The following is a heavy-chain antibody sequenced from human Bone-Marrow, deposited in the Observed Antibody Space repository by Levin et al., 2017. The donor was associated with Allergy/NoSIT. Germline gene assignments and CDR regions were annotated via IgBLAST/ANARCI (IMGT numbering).Heavy chain of an antibody. Sequence: ESGPTLVKPTQTLTLTCTFSGFSLRSSGVGVGWIRQPPGKAPEWLALIFWDDDKRYSPSLNRRLTIAKDTSKNQVVLTMTNMDPVDTATYYCTHTRDISGWYLAACDLWGQGTMVTVSS. CDR1: GFSLRSSGVG. D-gene: IGHD6-19*01. CDR3: THTRDISGWYLAACDL. CDR2: IFWDDDK. J-gene: IGHJ3*01. V-gene: IGHV2-5*02.